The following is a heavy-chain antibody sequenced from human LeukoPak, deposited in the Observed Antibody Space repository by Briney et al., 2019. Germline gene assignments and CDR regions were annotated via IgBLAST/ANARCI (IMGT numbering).Heavy chain of an antibody. CDR1: GFTFSNAW. D-gene: IGHD6-13*01. J-gene: IGHJ6*03. CDR2: IKSKTDGGTT. Sequence: GGSLRLSCAASGFTFSNAWMSWVRQAPGKGLEWVGRIKSKTDGGTTDYAAPVKGRFTISRDDSRNTLYLQMNSLKTEDTAVYYCTTDVGSSSWYVPGFSYYYYYMDVWGKGTTVTVSS. CDR3: TTDVGSSSWYVPGFSYYYYYMDV. V-gene: IGHV3-15*01.